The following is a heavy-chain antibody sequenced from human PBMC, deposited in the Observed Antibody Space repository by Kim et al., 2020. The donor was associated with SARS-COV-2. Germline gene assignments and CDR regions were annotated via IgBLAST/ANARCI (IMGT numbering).Heavy chain of an antibody. J-gene: IGHJ5*01. Sequence: GESLKISCKGSGYSFTSYWIGWVRQMPGKGLEWMGIIYPGDSDTRYSPSFQGQVTISADKSISTAYLQWSSLKASDTAMYYCARRGGYCSSTSCIGFTTYNWFDPWGQGTLVTVSS. CDR2: IYPGDSDT. D-gene: IGHD2-2*01. CDR1: GYSFTSYW. CDR3: ARRGGYCSSTSCIGFTTYNWFDP. V-gene: IGHV5-51*01.